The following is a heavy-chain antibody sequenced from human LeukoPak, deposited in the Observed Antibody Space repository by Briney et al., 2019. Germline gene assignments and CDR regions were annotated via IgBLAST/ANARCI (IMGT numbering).Heavy chain of an antibody. CDR3: ARGNGRYGEFDY. V-gene: IGHV4-59*01. D-gene: IGHD4-17*01. Sequence: SETLSLTCTVSGGSISSYHWSWIRQPPGKGLEWIGYIYYSGSTNYNPSLKSRVTISVDTSKNQFSLKLSSVTAADTAVYYCARGNGRYGEFDYWGQGTLVTVSS. CDR2: IYYSGST. J-gene: IGHJ4*02. CDR1: GGSISSYH.